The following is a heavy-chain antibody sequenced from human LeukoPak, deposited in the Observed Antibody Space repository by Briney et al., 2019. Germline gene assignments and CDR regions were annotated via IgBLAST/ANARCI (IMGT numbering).Heavy chain of an antibody. V-gene: IGHV3-15*05. CDR2: IKSKIDGATT. D-gene: IGHD3-3*01. CDR3: TTGGGVLRFL. J-gene: IGHJ4*02. CDR1: GLTFSNAW. Sequence: GGSLRLSCVASGLTFSNAWLSWVRQSPGKGLEWLGRIKSKIDGATTDYIEPVKGRFTISRDDSRNTLYLQRNSLKIEDTALYYCTTGGGVLRFLGGQGTLVTVSS.